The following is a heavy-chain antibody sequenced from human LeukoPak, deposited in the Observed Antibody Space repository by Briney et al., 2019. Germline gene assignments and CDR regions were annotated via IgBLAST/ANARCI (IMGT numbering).Heavy chain of an antibody. CDR2: IYPGDSDT. D-gene: IGHD5-24*01. CDR1: GYSFTSYW. V-gene: IGHV5-51*01. J-gene: IGHJ5*02. Sequence: GESLKISCKGFGYSFTSYWIGWVRQMPGKGLEWMGIIYPGDSDTRYSPSFQGQVTISADKSISTAYLQWSSLEASDTAMYYCARHRSERRGWFDPWGQGTLVTVSS. CDR3: ARHRSERRGWFDP.